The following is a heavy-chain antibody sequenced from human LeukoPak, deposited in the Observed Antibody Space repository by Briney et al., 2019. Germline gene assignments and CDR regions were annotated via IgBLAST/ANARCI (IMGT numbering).Heavy chain of an antibody. CDR2: ISWNSGSI. CDR3: AAASIAAHYWFDP. J-gene: IGHJ5*02. CDR1: GFTFDDYA. V-gene: IGHV3-9*01. Sequence: TGGSLRLSCAASGFTFDDYAMHWVRQAPGKGLEWVSGISWNSGSIGYADSVKGRFTISRDNAKNSLYLQMNSLRAEDTALYYCAAASIAAHYWFDPWGQGTLVTVSS. D-gene: IGHD6-6*01.